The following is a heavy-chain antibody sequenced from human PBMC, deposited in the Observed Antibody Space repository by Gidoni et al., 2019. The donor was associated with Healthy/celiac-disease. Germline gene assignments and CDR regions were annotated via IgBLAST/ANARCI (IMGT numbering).Heavy chain of an antibody. CDR3: ARGPSIVVVPAAKGKEQQLVTGASDY. Sequence: QVQLVQSGAEVKKPGSSVKVSCKASGGTFSSYAISWVRQAPGQGLEWMGGIIPIFGTANYAQKFQGRVTITADESTSTAYMELSSLRSEDTAVYYCARGPSIVVVPAAKGKEQQLVTGASDYWGQGTLVTVSS. J-gene: IGHJ4*02. CDR1: GGTFSSYA. D-gene: IGHD2-2*01. V-gene: IGHV1-69*01. CDR2: IIPIFGTA.